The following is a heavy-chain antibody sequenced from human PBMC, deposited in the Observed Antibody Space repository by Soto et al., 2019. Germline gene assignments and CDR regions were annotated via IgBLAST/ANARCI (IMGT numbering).Heavy chain of an antibody. Sequence: GDSVEDSCKAPGATFTNYAISWLRLAPVQGLEWMGGIRPFVEAADLAQKFRGRLTITADASTSTGYMESSDLRSEDTAIYYCARGGYSNSWRFDCWGQGALVTVAS. D-gene: IGHD2-21*01. J-gene: IGHJ4*02. CDR1: GATFTNYA. CDR2: IRPFVEAA. V-gene: IGHV1-69*13. CDR3: ARGGYSNSWRFDC.